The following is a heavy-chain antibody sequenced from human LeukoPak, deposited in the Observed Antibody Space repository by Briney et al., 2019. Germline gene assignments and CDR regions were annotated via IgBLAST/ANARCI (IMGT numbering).Heavy chain of an antibody. D-gene: IGHD3-22*01. CDR3: ARDLYYDSSGYYYA. J-gene: IGHJ5*02. CDR2: ISSSSSYI. CDR1: GFXFSSYS. Sequence: PGGSLRLSCAASGFXFSSYSMNWVRQAPGKGLEWVSSISSSSSYIYYADSVKGRFTISRDNAKNSLCLQMNSLRAEDTAVYYCARDLYYDSSGYYYAWGQGTLVTVSS. V-gene: IGHV3-21*01.